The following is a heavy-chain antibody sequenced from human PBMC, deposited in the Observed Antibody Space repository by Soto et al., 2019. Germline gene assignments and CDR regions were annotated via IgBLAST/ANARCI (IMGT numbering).Heavy chain of an antibody. J-gene: IGHJ6*01. D-gene: IGHD1-1*01. CDR3: ARGIQPPTLSPWDV. V-gene: IGHV4-39*01. CDR1: GVSISGSRYY. CDR2: IYYSGST. Sequence: PSETLSLTCTVSGVSISGSRYYWGWIRQPPGRGLEWIGNIYYSGSTYYTPALKSRVTLSVDTSKNQFSLNLNSVTAADTAVYYCARGIQPPTLSPWDVWGPGTSVTVSS.